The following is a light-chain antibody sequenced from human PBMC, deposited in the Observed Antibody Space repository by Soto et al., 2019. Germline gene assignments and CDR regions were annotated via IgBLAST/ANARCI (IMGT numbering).Light chain of an antibody. CDR3: QHYNSWPLT. V-gene: IGKV3-15*01. CDR1: QSINNN. J-gene: IGKJ4*01. CDR2: DAS. Sequence: EIVMTQSPATLSVSPGERVTLSCRASQSINNNLTRYQQKPGQAPWLLIYDASTRATGIPARFSGSGSGTEFTLTIRSLPPEDFAVYACQHYNSWPLTLGGGTKVDTK.